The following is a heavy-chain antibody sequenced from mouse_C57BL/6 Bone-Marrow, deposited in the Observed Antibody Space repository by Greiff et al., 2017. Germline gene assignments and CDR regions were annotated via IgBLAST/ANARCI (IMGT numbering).Heavy chain of an antibody. J-gene: IGHJ1*03. CDR1: GYTFTSYW. Sequence: QVQLQQPGAELVKPGASVKLSCKASGYTFTSYWMHWVKQRPGQGLEWIGMIHHNSGSTNYNEKFKSKATLTVDKSSSTAYMQLSSLTSEDSAVYYCAFITTVVDWYFDVWGTGTTVTVSS. D-gene: IGHD1-1*01. V-gene: IGHV1-64*01. CDR3: AFITTVVDWYFDV. CDR2: IHHNSGST.